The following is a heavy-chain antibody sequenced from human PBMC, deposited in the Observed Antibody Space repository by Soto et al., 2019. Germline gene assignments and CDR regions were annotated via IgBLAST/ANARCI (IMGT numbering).Heavy chain of an antibody. CDR2: MNPNSGNT. V-gene: IGHV1-8*01. Sequence: QVQLVQSGAEVKKPGASVKVSCKASGYTFTSYDINWVRQATGQGLERMGWMNPNSGNTGYAQKFQRRVTMTSNTSIRTAYMELSSLRSEDTAVYYCGIGDVDGRFLEWLSSPNWFDPWGQGTLVTVSS. J-gene: IGHJ5*02. CDR3: GIGDVDGRFLEWLSSPNWFDP. CDR1: GYTFTSYD. D-gene: IGHD3-3*01.